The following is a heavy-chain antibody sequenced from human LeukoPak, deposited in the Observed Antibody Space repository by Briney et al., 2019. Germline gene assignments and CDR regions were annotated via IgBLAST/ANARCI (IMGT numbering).Heavy chain of an antibody. D-gene: IGHD3-10*01. CDR2: IKQGGSEK. J-gene: IGHJ4*02. CDR1: GFTFSSYW. CDR3: ARGPDYGSRSDYLDY. V-gene: IGHV3-7*01. Sequence: GGSLRLSCAASGFTFSSYWMNWVRQAPGKGLEWVADIKQGGSEKNYVDSVKGRFTISRDDAENSLYLQMNSLRAEDTAVYYCARGPDYGSRSDYLDYWGQGTLVTVSS.